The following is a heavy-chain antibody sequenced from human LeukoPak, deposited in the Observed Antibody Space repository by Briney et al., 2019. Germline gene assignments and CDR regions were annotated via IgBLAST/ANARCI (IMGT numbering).Heavy chain of an antibody. Sequence: GGSLRLSCAASGFTFSSYAMHWVRQAPGKGLEWVAVISYDGSNKYYADSVKGRLTISRDNSKNTLYLQMNSLRAEDTAVYYCARDHCSSTSCYFDYWGQGTLVTVSS. CDR2: ISYDGSNK. V-gene: IGHV3-30-3*01. D-gene: IGHD2-2*01. CDR1: GFTFSSYA. CDR3: ARDHCSSTSCYFDY. J-gene: IGHJ4*02.